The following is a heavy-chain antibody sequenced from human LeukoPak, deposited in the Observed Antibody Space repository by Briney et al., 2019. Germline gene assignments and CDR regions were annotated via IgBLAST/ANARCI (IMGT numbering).Heavy chain of an antibody. J-gene: IGHJ4*02. V-gene: IGHV3-30-3*01. CDR1: GFTFSSYA. Sequence: GGSLRLSCAASGFTFSSYAMHWVRQAPGKGLEWVAVISYDGSNKYYADSVKGRFTISRDNSKNTLYLQMNSLRAEDTAVYHCARDGGSGWYVVYYFDYWGQGTLVTVSS. CDR2: ISYDGSNK. CDR3: ARDGGSGWYVVYYFDY. D-gene: IGHD6-19*01.